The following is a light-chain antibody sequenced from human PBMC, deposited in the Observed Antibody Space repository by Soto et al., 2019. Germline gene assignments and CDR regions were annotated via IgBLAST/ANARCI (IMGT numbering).Light chain of an antibody. V-gene: IGKV1-5*01. CDR2: DAS. J-gene: IGKJ1*01. CDR3: QPYSLYSPWT. Sequence: DIHMPQSPSSLSVSVGDRVTITCRTSQNINAWLAWYQQRPGQATKLLIYDASTVQSGVPSRFSGSGSGSEFTLTISSLRPDDAATYYGQPYSLYSPWTFGQGTKVEIK. CDR1: QNINAW.